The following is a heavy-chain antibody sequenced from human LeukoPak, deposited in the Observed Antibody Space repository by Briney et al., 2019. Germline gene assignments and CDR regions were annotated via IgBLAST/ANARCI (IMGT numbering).Heavy chain of an antibody. CDR1: GGSISSGDYY. V-gene: IGHV4-30-4*08. J-gene: IGHJ4*02. Sequence: PSQTLSLTCTVSGGSISSGDYYWSWIRQPPGKGLEWIGYIYYSGSTYYNPSLRSRVTISVDTSKNQFSLKLSSVTAADTAVYYCARMDKYQLLKYYFDYWGQGTLVTVSS. CDR2: IYYSGST. D-gene: IGHD2-2*01. CDR3: ARMDKYQLLKYYFDY.